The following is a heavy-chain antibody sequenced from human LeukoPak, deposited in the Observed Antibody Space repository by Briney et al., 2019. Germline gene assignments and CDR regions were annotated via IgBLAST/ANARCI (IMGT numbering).Heavy chain of an antibody. D-gene: IGHD3-22*01. Sequence: GGSLRLSCAASGFTFSDYYMSWIRQAPGKGLEWVSYISSSGSTIYYADSVKGRFTIFRDNAKNSLYLQMNSLRAEDTAVYYCARRMGYYDSSGYSFDYWGQGTLVTVSS. V-gene: IGHV3-11*01. J-gene: IGHJ4*02. CDR2: ISSSGSTI. CDR3: ARRMGYYDSSGYSFDY. CDR1: GFTFSDYY.